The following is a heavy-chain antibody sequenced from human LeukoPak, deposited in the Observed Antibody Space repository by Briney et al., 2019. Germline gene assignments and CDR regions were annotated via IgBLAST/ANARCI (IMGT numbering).Heavy chain of an antibody. CDR3: AGDTAMVSFDY. CDR2: IYYSGIT. D-gene: IGHD5-18*01. Sequence: KPSETLSLTCTVSGGSISSSSYYWGWIRQPPGKGLEWIGSIYYSGITYYNPSLKSRVTISVDTSKNQFSLKLSTVPAADTAVYYCAGDTAMVSFDYWGQGTLVTVSS. V-gene: IGHV4-39*01. CDR1: GGSISSSSYY. J-gene: IGHJ4*02.